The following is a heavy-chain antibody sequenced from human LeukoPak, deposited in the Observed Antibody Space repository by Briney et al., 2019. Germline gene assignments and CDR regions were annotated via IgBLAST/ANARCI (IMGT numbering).Heavy chain of an antibody. CDR2: ISSSGSTT. J-gene: IGHJ3*02. CDR3: ARERSRRITMLDAFDI. V-gene: IGHV3-11*04. CDR1: GFTFSDYY. Sequence: GGSLRLSCAASGFTFSDYYMTWIRQAPGKGLEWVSYISSSGSTTYYADSVKGRFTISRDNAKNSLYLQMNSLRAEDTAVYYCARERSRRITMLDAFDIWGQGTMVTVSS. D-gene: IGHD3-10*02.